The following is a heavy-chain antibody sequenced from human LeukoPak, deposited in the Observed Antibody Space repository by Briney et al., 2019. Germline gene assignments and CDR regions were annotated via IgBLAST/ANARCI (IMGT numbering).Heavy chain of an antibody. J-gene: IGHJ1*01. CDR1: GFSFSTYW. Sequence: GGSLRLSCAASGFSFSTYWMNWVRQAPNKGLEWVANIKADGDEKHYVHSVRGRFTISRDNAKNTVSLQMNSLRAEDTGVYYCARAPSEIGGYYPEYFRHWGQGTLVTVSS. V-gene: IGHV3-7*01. CDR3: ARAPSEIGGYYPEYFRH. D-gene: IGHD3-22*01. CDR2: IKADGDEK.